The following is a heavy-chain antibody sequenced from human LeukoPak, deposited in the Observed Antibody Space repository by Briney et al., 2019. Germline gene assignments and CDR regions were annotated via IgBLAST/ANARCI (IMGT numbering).Heavy chain of an antibody. CDR3: ARNENTGYCSGGSCYYYYYMDV. J-gene: IGHJ6*03. CDR2: IYTSGST. Sequence: PSETLSLTCTVSGGSISSYYWSWIRQPAGKGLEWIGRIYTSGSTNYNPSLKSRVTISVDTSKNQFSLKLSSVTAADTAVYYCARNENTGYCSGGSCYYYYYMDVWGKGTTVTISS. V-gene: IGHV4-4*07. D-gene: IGHD2-15*01. CDR1: GGSISSYY.